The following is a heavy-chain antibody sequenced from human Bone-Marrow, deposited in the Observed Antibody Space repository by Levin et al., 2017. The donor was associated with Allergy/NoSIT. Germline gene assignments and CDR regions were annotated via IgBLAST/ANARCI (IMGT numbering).Heavy chain of an antibody. V-gene: IGHV3-21*01. CDR2: LSGSGSYR. J-gene: IGHJ4*02. D-gene: IGHD3-22*01. CDR3: VRDRSYYDSSGSFVPGPDDS. Sequence: GGSLRLSCAASGFMFSNSSMAWVRQAPGRGPEWVASLSGSGSYRYYADSVKGRFTISRDNAKKSLFLQMNSLRGEDTALYYCVRDRSYYDSSGSFVPGPDDSWGQGTLLTVSS. CDR1: GFMFSNSS.